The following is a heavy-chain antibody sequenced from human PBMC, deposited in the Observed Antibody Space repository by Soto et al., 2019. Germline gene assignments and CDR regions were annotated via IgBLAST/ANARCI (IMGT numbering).Heavy chain of an antibody. D-gene: IGHD3-3*01. Sequence: PSDTQSLTCTVSDCSISSYDWSWIRQPAGKGLEWIGRIYTSGSTNYNPSLKSRVTMSVDTSKNQFSLKLSSVTAADRGVYYCARGVDSWSGYLFWGQGTPVTVSS. V-gene: IGHV4-4*07. J-gene: IGHJ4*02. CDR2: IYTSGST. CDR3: ARGVDSWSGYLF. CDR1: DCSISSYD.